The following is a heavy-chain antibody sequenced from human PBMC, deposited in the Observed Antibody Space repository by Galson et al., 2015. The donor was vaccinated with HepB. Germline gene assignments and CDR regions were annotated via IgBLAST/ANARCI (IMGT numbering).Heavy chain of an antibody. D-gene: IGHD3-22*01. CDR3: AKDQATYYYDSSGYYPSTSYAEYFQH. CDR2: ISGSGGST. J-gene: IGHJ1*01. Sequence: SGFTFSSYAMSWVRQAPGKGLEWVSAISGSGGSTYYADSVKGRFTISRDNSKNTLYLQMNSLRAEDTAVYYCAKDQATYYYDSSGYYPSTSYAEYFQHWGQGTLVTVSS. V-gene: IGHV3-23*01. CDR1: GFTFSSYA.